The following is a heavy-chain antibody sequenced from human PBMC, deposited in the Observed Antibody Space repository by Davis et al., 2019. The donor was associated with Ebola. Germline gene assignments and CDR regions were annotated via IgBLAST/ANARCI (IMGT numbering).Heavy chain of an antibody. V-gene: IGHV3-66*01. CDR2: IYTSGRT. CDR1: GFTVSDYY. CDR3: ARRSDGIVGAHYHGIDV. D-gene: IGHD1-26*01. Sequence: PGGSLRLSCAVSGFTVSDYYMIWVRQAPGKGLEWVSVIYTSGRTFYADSVKGRFTISRDKSNNSVYLQMSSLRAEDTAIYYCARRSDGIVGAHYHGIDVWGQGTTVTVSS. J-gene: IGHJ6*02.